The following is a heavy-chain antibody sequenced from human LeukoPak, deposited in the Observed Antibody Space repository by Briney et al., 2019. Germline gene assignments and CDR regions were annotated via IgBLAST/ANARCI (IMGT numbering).Heavy chain of an antibody. Sequence: PSETLSLTCTVSGGSISSYYWSWIRQPPGKGREWIGYIYHSGSTNYNPSLKSRVTISADTSKNQFSLNLSSVAAADTAVYYCARHMGEAYFDYWGQGTLVTVSS. CDR1: GGSISSYY. V-gene: IGHV4-59*08. D-gene: IGHD3-16*01. J-gene: IGHJ4*02. CDR2: IYHSGST. CDR3: ARHMGEAYFDY.